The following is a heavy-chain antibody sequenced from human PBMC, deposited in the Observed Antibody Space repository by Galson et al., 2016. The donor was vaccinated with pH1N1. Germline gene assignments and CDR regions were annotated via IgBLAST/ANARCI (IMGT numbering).Heavy chain of an antibody. Sequence: SVKVSCKASGGTFNSNGLSWVRQAPGQGLEWMGRIIPILGTKNYAQKFQGKITITADESTSTAYMELSSLRSEVTALYYCAREDYYDVDLSDWYFDLWGRGALVTVSS. D-gene: IGHD3-22*01. CDR3: AREDYYDVDLSDWYFDL. CDR1: GGTFNSNG. V-gene: IGHV1-69*13. J-gene: IGHJ2*01. CDR2: IIPILGTK.